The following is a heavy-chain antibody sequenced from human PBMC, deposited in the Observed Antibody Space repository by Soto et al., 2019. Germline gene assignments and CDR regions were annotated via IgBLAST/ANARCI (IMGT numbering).Heavy chain of an antibody. V-gene: IGHV1-69*01. CDR1: GATFSSYA. Sequence: QVQLVQSGAEVKKPGSSGKVSCKASGATFSSYAFSWVRQAPGQGLEWMGGIIPIFGTANYAQKFQGRVTITADESTSTAYMELSSLRSEDTAVYYCARGMIALKTNWFDPWGQGTLVTVSS. J-gene: IGHJ5*02. D-gene: IGHD3-22*01. CDR2: IIPIFGTA. CDR3: ARGMIALKTNWFDP.